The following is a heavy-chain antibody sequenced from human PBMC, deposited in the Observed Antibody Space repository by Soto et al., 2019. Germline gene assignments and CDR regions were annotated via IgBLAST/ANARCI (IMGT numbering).Heavy chain of an antibody. CDR3: ARDSSAESYYYYYYGMDV. D-gene: IGHD3-10*01. Sequence: QVQLVQSGAEVKKPGASVKVSCKASGYTFTSYGISWVRQAPGQGLEWMGWISAYNGNTNYAQKLQGRVTMTTDTYTSTAYMELRSLRSDDTAVYYCARDSSAESYYYYYYGMDVWGQGTTVTVSS. CDR1: GYTFTSYG. J-gene: IGHJ6*02. CDR2: ISAYNGNT. V-gene: IGHV1-18*01.